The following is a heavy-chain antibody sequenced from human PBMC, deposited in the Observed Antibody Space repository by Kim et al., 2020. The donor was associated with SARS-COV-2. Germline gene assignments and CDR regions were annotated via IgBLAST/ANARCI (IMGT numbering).Heavy chain of an antibody. CDR2: IYYEGST. V-gene: IGHV4-59*08. CDR1: GGTITPYF. Sequence: SETLSLTCTVSGGTITPYFWNWVRQPPGKGLEWIGYIYYEGSTNYNPYNPSLKSRSAMSVDFSKNQSSLKLTSVTAADTAVYYCARYYCPNCICRVFDF. J-gene: IGHJ4*01. D-gene: IGHD2-8*01. CDR3: ARYYCPNCICRVFDF.